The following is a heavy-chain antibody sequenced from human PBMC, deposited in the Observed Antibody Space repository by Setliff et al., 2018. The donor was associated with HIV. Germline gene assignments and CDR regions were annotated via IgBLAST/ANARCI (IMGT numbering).Heavy chain of an antibody. D-gene: IGHD6-19*01. CDR1: AGSIRSNTDY. Sequence: SETLSLTSTVSAGSIRSNTDYWAWIRQPPGKGLEWIGYIYYSRSTYYNPSLKSRATISVDTSKNQFSLKLTSVSAADTAVYYCMRAYSSGGLAHMGFDSWGQGTLVTVSS. V-gene: IGHV4-39*01. CDR3: MRAYSSGGLAHMGFDS. J-gene: IGHJ4*02. CDR2: IYYSRST.